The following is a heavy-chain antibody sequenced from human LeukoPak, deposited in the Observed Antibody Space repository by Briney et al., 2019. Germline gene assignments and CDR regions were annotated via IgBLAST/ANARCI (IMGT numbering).Heavy chain of an antibody. CDR1: GYTFTSYA. D-gene: IGHD3-10*01. V-gene: IGHV1-3*01. Sequence: ASVKVSCKASGYTFTSYAMHWVRQAPGQRLEWMGWINAGNGNTKCSQKFQGRVTITRDTSASTAYMELSSLRSEDTAVYYCARPLWFGELSLDYWGQGTLVTVSS. CDR2: INAGNGNT. J-gene: IGHJ4*02. CDR3: ARPLWFGELSLDY.